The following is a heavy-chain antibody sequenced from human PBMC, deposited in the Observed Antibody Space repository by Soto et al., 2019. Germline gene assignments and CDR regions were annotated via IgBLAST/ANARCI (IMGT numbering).Heavy chain of an antibody. Sequence: QSGGSLRLSCAASGITFSSYWMFWVRQAPGKGLEWVANIKQDGSEKSYVDSVKGRFTISRDNAKKSLYPQLNSLRVEDTAVYYCARWSIGWADIHYGVDVGGQGTTVAVSS. D-gene: IGHD6-19*01. CDR2: IKQDGSEK. CDR1: GITFSSYW. V-gene: IGHV3-7*01. J-gene: IGHJ6*02. CDR3: ARWSIGWADIHYGVDV.